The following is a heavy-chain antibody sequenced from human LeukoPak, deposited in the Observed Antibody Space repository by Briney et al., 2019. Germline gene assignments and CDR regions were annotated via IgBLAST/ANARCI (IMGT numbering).Heavy chain of an antibody. CDR3: ARAMDV. J-gene: IGHJ6*02. Sequence: GGSLRLSCAASGFTFSNYWMTWVRQAPGKGLEWVANIKQDVSEEYYVDSVKGRFTISRDNAKNSLYLQMNSLRAEDTAVYYCARAMDVWGQGTTVTVSS. CDR2: IKQDVSEE. CDR1: GFTFSNYW. V-gene: IGHV3-7*03.